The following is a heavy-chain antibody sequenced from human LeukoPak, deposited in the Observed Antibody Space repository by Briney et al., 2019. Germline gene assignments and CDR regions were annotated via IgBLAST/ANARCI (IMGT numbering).Heavy chain of an antibody. D-gene: IGHD2-2*01. Sequence: SETLSLTCAVYGGSFSGYYWSWIRQPPGKGLEWIGEINHSGSTKYNPSLKSRVTISVATSKNQFSLKLSSVTAADTAVYYCARSARIECCSSTSCYSNFDYWGQGALVTVSS. CDR3: ARSARIECCSSTSCYSNFDY. CDR1: GGSFSGYY. V-gene: IGHV4-34*01. CDR2: INHSGST. J-gene: IGHJ4*02.